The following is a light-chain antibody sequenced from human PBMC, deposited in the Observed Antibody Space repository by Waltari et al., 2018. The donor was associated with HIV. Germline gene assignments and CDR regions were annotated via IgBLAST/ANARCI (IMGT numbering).Light chain of an antibody. Sequence: QSVVTQPPSASGTPGQRVTISCSGSGSNIGTYSVNWYQHFPGTAPKLLIHIDDQRPPVVPGRFSGSQSGTSASLAISWLQYDDEADYYCAVWDDSLGGAVFGGGTKLTVL. CDR2: IDD. CDR1: GSNIGTYS. V-gene: IGLV1-44*01. CDR3: AVWDDSLGGAV. J-gene: IGLJ3*02.